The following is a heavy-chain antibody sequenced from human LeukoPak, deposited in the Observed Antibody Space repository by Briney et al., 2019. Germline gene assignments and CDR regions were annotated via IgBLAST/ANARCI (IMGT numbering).Heavy chain of an antibody. V-gene: IGHV4-59*01. CDR3: ARGTEWPPYYYYMDV. CDR2: IYYSGST. D-gene: IGHD3-3*01. J-gene: IGHJ6*03. CDR1: GGSISSYY. Sequence: SETPTLTCTVSGGSISSYYWSWIRQPPGKGLEWIGYIYYSGSTNYNPSLKSRVTISVDTSKNQFSLKLSSVTDADTAVYYCARGTEWPPYYYYMDVWGKGTTVTISS.